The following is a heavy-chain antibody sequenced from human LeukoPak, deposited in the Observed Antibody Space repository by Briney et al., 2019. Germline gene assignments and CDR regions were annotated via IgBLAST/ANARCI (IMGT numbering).Heavy chain of an antibody. J-gene: IGHJ6*03. CDR1: GGSISSSSYY. CDR3: ARDYDFWSGYPYYMDV. Sequence: SETLSLTCTVSGGSISSSSYYWGWIRQPPGKGLEWIGSIYYSGSTYYNPSLKSRVTISVDTSKNQFSLKLSTVTAADTAVYYCARDYDFWSGYPYYMDVWGKGTTVTVSS. D-gene: IGHD3-3*01. V-gene: IGHV4-39*07. CDR2: IYYSGST.